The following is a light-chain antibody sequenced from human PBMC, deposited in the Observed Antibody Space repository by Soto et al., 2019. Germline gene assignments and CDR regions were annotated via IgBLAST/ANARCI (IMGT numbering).Light chain of an antibody. Sequence: NFMLTQPHSVSASPGKTVTISCTRSSGGIASNYVQWYQQRPGSSPTTVIYEDNQRPSGVPDRFSGSIDSSSNSAPLTISGLKTEDEADYYCQSYDSSNHGVFGGGTKVTVL. V-gene: IGLV6-57*01. CDR2: EDN. CDR1: SGGIASNY. CDR3: QSYDSSNHGV. J-gene: IGLJ3*02.